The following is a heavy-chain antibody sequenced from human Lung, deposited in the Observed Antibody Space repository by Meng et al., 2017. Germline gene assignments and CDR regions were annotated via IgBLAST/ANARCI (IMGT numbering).Heavy chain of an antibody. J-gene: IGHJ4*02. CDR3: ARGPTTMAHDFDY. V-gene: IGHV4-34*01. D-gene: IGHD4-11*01. CDR2: INHSGST. CDR1: GGSFSDYY. Sequence: HAPLQHGGGLFFEPFDDLSLPCVVSGGSFSDYYWSWVRQPPGKGLEWIGEINHSGSTNYNPSLESRATISVDTSQNNLSLKLSSVTAADSAVYYCARGPTTMAHDFDYWGQGTLVTVSS.